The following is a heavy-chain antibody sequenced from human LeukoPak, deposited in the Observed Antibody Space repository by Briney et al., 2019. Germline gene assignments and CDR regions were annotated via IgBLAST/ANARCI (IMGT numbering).Heavy chain of an antibody. J-gene: IGHJ6*03. CDR2: IYYSGNT. CDR1: GGSITSSSYY. CDR3: ARDKRYIAARKLDYYYYMTS. D-gene: IGHD6-6*01. V-gene: IGHV4-39*07. Sequence: SETLSLTCTVSGGSITSSSYYWGWIRQPPGKGLEWIGSIYYSGNTYYNPSLKSRVTISVDTSKNQFSLRLSSVTAADTAVYYCARDKRYIAARKLDYYYYMTSGAKGPRSPSP.